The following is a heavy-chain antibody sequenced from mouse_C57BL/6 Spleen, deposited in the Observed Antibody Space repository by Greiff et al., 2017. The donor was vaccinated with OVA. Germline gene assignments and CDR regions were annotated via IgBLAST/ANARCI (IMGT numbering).Heavy chain of an antibody. D-gene: IGHD1-1*01. J-gene: IGHJ4*01. Sequence: VQLQQSGPELVKPGASVKMSCKASGYTFTDYNMHWVKQSHGKSLEWIGYINPNNGGTSYNQKFKGKATLTVNKSSSTAYMELRSLTSEDSAVYYCAREGITTVVEAMDYWGQGTSVTVSS. CDR3: AREGITTVVEAMDY. V-gene: IGHV1-22*01. CDR2: INPNNGGT. CDR1: GYTFTDYN.